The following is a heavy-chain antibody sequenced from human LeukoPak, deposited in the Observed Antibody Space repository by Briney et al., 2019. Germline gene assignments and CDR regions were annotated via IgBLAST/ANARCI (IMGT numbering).Heavy chain of an antibody. D-gene: IGHD3-22*01. J-gene: IGHJ5*02. V-gene: IGHV3-23*01. CDR1: GFTFSSHG. CDR2: ISGSGGST. Sequence: PGGSLRLSCAASGFTFSSHGMSWVRQAPGKGLEWVSAISGSGGSTYYADSVKGRFTISRDNSKNTLYLQMNSLRAEDTAVYYCGKGSDYYDTSGYLNWFDPWGQGTLVTVSS. CDR3: GKGSDYYDTSGYLNWFDP.